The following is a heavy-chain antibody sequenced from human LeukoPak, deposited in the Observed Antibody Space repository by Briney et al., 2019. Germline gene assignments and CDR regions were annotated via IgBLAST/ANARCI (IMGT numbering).Heavy chain of an antibody. V-gene: IGHV4-59*08. CDR2: IDYSGST. CDR3: ARHYSSDPFDY. CDR1: GASISGYY. J-gene: IGHJ4*02. D-gene: IGHD2-21*01. Sequence: SETLSLTCSVSGASISGYYWSWIRQPPGKGLEWIGYIDYSGSTNYSPSLKSRITISADTSKNQFSLKLTSLTAADTALYFCARHYSSDPFDYWGQGTLVTASS.